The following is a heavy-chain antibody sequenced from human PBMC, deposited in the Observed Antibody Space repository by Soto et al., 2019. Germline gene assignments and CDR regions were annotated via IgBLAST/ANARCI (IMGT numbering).Heavy chain of an antibody. CDR3: ARGGDRYCSGGNCYRVGFGY. CDR1: GYTFTTYF. V-gene: IGHV1-46*01. Sequence: GASVKVSCKASGYTFTTYFLHWVRQAPGQGLERMGIINPSDGSTNYAQKFQGRVTMTRDTSTSTVYMELSSLSSEDTAVYYCARGGDRYCSGGNCYRVGFGYWGQGTLVTVSS. J-gene: IGHJ4*02. CDR2: INPSDGST. D-gene: IGHD2-15*01.